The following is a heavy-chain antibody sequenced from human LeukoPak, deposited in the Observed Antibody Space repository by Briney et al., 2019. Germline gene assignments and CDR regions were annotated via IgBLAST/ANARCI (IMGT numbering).Heavy chain of an antibody. D-gene: IGHD5-24*01. V-gene: IGHV1-2*02. CDR1: GYAFTDYY. CDR3: AREANNWYRAFDY. CDR2: IHTKSGAT. Sequence: PGPSVKVSCTTSGYAFTDYYIHWVRHAPGQGREWMGWIHTKSGATDYAQTFRRRVTMTRDTSITTAYMVLSRLGSDDTAVYYCAREANNWYRAFDYWGQGPLVTVSS. J-gene: IGHJ4*02.